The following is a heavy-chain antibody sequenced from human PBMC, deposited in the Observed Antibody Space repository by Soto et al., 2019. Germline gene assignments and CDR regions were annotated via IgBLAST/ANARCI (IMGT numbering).Heavy chain of an antibody. J-gene: IGHJ3*02. CDR2: ITWNSGNI. Sequence: EVQLVESGGGLVQPGRSLRLSCAASGFTFDDYGMHWVRQAPGKGLEWVSGITWNSGNIGYADSVKGRFTISRDNAKNSLYLQMNSLRPEDTALYYCARRGNPMAFDIWGLGTIGIV. D-gene: IGHD3-16*01. CDR3: ARRGNPMAFDI. V-gene: IGHV3-9*01. CDR1: GFTFDDYG.